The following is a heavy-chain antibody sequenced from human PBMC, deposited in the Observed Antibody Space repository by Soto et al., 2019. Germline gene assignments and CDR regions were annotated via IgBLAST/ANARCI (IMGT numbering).Heavy chain of an antibody. J-gene: IGHJ4*02. Sequence: PGESLKISCKGTGYSFAGYWITWVRQMPGKGLEWMGRIDPSDSQTYYSPSFRGHVTISAAKSITTVFLQWSSLRASDTAMYYCARQIYDSDSGPNLQYYFASWGQGTMVTVSS. V-gene: IGHV5-10-1*01. CDR2: IDPSDSQT. CDR3: ARQIYDSDSGPNLQYYFAS. D-gene: IGHD3-22*01. CDR1: GYSFAGYW.